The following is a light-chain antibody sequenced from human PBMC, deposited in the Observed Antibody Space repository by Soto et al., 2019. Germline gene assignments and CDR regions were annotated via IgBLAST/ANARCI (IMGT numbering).Light chain of an antibody. Sequence: EIVMTQSPATLSVSPGERATLSCRASQSVSSNLAWYQQKLGQAPRLLIYGASTRATGIPAKFSGSGSGTEFTLTISSLQSEDFAVYYCQQYINWPLTFGGGTTVEIK. V-gene: IGKV3-15*01. J-gene: IGKJ4*01. CDR1: QSVSSN. CDR2: GAS. CDR3: QQYINWPLT.